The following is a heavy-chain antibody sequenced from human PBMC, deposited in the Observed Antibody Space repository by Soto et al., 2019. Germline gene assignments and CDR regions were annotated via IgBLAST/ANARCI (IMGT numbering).Heavy chain of an antibody. V-gene: IGHV4-34*01. D-gene: IGHD1-1*01. J-gene: IGHJ6*02. CDR1: GGSLSDYY. CDR3: ARGRDEYKLGNV. CDR2: IHPSGST. Sequence: SETLSLTCAVSGGSLSDYYWPWIRQSPGKGLEWIGEIHPSGSTYYNPSLRSRVTISVDTSKNQFSLKLTSLTAADTAIYYCARGRDEYKLGNVWGHGTTVTVSS.